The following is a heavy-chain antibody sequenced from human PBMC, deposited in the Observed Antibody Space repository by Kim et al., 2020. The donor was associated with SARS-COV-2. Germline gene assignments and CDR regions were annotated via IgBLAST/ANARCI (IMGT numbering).Heavy chain of an antibody. D-gene: IGHD6-13*01. CDR3: VGXRQQXXLGSXDY. V-gene: IGHV4-59*13. CDR2: XXYRGTT. CDR1: GDSISRYY. J-gene: IGHJ4*02. Sequence: SETLSLTCTVSGDSISRYYWSWIRQPPGKRPXXIGXXXYRGTTNYNSSLKSRVTXXVDXXXNQXXLKLTSITAADTAVXYCVGXRQQXXLGSXDYWXXGILXXVSX.